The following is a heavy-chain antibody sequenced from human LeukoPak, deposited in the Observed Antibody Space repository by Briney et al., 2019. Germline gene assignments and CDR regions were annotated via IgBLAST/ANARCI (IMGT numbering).Heavy chain of an antibody. CDR3: VTYYYGSSAPKRNY. CDR1: GGSFSDYF. V-gene: IGHV4-34*01. J-gene: IGHJ4*02. D-gene: IGHD3-22*01. CDR2: ISHSGST. Sequence: PSETLSLTCAVYGGSFSDYFWSWIRQPPGKGLEWLGEISHSGSTTYNPSLRSRVTISGDTSKKQFSLKLSSVTAADTAVYYCVTYYYGSSAPKRNYWGQGILVTVSS.